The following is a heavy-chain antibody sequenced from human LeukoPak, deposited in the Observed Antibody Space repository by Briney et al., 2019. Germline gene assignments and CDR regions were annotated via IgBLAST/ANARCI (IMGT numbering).Heavy chain of an antibody. CDR3: ARDESYYYGSGSYYNGYDY. CDR1: GGSISSYY. Sequence: SETLSLTCTVSGGSISSYYWSWIRQPPGKGLEWIGYIYYSGSTNYNPSLKSRVTISVDTSKNQFSLKLSSVTAADTAVYYCARDESYYYGSGSYYNGYDYWGQGTLVTVSS. V-gene: IGHV4-59*01. J-gene: IGHJ4*02. CDR2: IYYSGST. D-gene: IGHD3-10*01.